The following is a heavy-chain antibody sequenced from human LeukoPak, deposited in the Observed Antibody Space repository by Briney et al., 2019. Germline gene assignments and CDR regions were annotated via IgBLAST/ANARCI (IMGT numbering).Heavy chain of an antibody. J-gene: IGHJ4*02. D-gene: IGHD3-10*01. V-gene: IGHV3-23*01. CDR2: ISGSGDIR. CDR1: GFTVSSNY. CDR3: AKDLRGAYDY. Sequence: QPGGSLRLSCAASGFTVSSNYMSWVRQAPGKGLEWVSAISGSGDIRFHADSVEGRFTISRDNSKNTLYLQMNSLRAEDTAVYYCAKDLRGAYDYWGQGTLVTVSS.